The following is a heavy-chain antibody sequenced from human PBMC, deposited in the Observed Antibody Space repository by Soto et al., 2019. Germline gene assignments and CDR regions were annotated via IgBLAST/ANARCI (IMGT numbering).Heavy chain of an antibody. CDR3: ARPVVSSSGRNRNWFDP. J-gene: IGHJ5*02. D-gene: IGHD6-19*01. Sequence: GESLKISCAASGFTFSDYYMSWIRQAPGKGLEWVSYISSSSSYTNYADSVKGRFTISRDNAKNSLYLQMNSLRAEDTAVYYCARPVVSSSGRNRNWFDPWGQGTLVTVSS. CDR2: ISSSSSYT. CDR1: GFTFSDYY. V-gene: IGHV3-11*06.